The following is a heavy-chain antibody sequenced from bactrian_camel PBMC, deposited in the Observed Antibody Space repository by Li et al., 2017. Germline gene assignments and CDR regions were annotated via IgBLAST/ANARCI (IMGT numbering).Heavy chain of an antibody. CDR3: ATTRFGVGCNWRLLAASDFRF. V-gene: IGHV3S57*01. Sequence: VQLVESGGGAVQAGGSVRLSCTLSGSSARWMGWFREAPGKEREGVALIDRYGVTTYRHFLRGRFTISQDNTKNTLYLQMDSLQPEDTAMYYCATTRFGVGCNWRLLAASDFRFWGHGTQVTVS. CDR2: IDRYGVT. CDR1: GSSARW. D-gene: IGHD1*01. J-gene: IGHJ6*01.